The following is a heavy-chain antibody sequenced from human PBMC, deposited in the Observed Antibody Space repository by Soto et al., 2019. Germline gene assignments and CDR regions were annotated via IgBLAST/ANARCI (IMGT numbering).Heavy chain of an antibody. CDR1: GFTFDDYT. Sequence: ESGGVVVQPGGSLRLSCAASGFTFDDYTMHWVRQAPGKGLEWVSLISWDGGSTYYADSVKGRFTISRDNSKNSLYLQMNSLRTEDTALYYCAKDGITMVRGVYFDYWGQGTLVTVSS. D-gene: IGHD3-10*01. J-gene: IGHJ4*02. CDR3: AKDGITMVRGVYFDY. V-gene: IGHV3-43*01. CDR2: ISWDGGST.